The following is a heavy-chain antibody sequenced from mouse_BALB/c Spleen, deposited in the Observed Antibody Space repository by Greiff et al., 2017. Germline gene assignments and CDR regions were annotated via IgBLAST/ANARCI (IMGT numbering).Heavy chain of an antibody. CDR2: IWAGGST. V-gene: IGHV2-9*02. CDR1: GFSLTSYG. D-gene: IGHD5-2*01. J-gene: IGHJ3*01. CDR3: ARDREYGRAFAY. Sequence: VKLMESGPGLVAPSQSLSITCTVSGFSLTSYGVHWVRQPPGKGLEWLGVIWAGGSTNYNSALMSRLSISKDNSKSQVFLKMNSLQTDDTAMYYCARDREYGRAFAYWGQGTLVTVSA.